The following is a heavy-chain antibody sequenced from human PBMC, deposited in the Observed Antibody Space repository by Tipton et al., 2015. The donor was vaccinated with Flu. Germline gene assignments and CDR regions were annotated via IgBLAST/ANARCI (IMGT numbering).Heavy chain of an antibody. Sequence: QVQLVQSGGGVVQPGKSLRLSCLASGLTFSSFAMHWVRQAPGKGPEWVAVISYHGSNKYYADSVKGRFTISRDNSKNTLYLQMSSLRAEDTAMYYCARSRAEGGSPYYFDYWGQGTLVTVSS. J-gene: IGHJ4*02. D-gene: IGHD6-19*01. CDR1: GLTFSSFA. V-gene: IGHV3-30*04. CDR3: ARSRAEGGSPYYFDY. CDR2: ISYHGSNK.